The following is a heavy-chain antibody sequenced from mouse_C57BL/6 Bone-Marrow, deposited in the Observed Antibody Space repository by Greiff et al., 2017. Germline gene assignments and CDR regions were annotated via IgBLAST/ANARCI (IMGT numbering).Heavy chain of an antibody. V-gene: IGHV1-81*01. CDR3: ARVMGGYFDY. CDR2: IYPRSGNT. Sequence: VQLQQSGAELVRPGASVKLSCKASGYTFTSYGISWVKQRPGQGLEWIGGIYPRSGNTYYNEKFKGKATLTADKSSSTAYMQLRSLTSEDSAVYFCARVMGGYFDYWGQGTTLTVSS. CDR1: GYTFTSYG. J-gene: IGHJ2*01.